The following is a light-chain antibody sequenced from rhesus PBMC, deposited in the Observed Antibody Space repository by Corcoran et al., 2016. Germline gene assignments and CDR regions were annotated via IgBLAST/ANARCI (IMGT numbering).Light chain of an antibody. CDR1: QAISSW. J-gene: IGKJ1*01. V-gene: IGKV1-19*01. Sequence: DIQMTQSPSSLSASVGDKVTITCHASQAISSWLAWYQQKQGKAPKPLIYYASSLQSGVHSGFSGSGSGTDYTLTISSLQPEDLATYDCQQYDDLPWTFGQGTKVEIK. CDR2: YAS. CDR3: QQYDDLPWT.